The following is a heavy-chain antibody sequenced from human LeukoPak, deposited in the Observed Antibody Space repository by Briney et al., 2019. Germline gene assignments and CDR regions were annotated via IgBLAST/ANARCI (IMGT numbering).Heavy chain of an antibody. CDR2: ISWNSGSI. CDR3: AKARLQAQIDY. V-gene: IGHV3-9*01. J-gene: IGHJ4*02. CDR1: GFTFDDYA. D-gene: IGHD4-11*01. Sequence: GRSLRLSCAASGFTFDDYAMHWVRQAPGKGLEWVSGISWNSGSIGYADSVKGRFTISRDNAKNSLYLQMNSLRAEDTALYYCAKARLQAQIDYWGQGTLVTVSS.